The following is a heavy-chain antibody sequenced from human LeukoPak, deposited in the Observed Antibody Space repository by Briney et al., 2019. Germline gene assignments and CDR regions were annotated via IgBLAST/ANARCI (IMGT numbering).Heavy chain of an antibody. Sequence: PGGSLRLSCAASGFTFDDYAMHWVRQAPGKGLEWVSGISWNSGSIGYADSVKGRFTIFRDNAKNSLYLQMNSLRAEDTAVYYCARDLDSGNYFFAYWGQGTPVTVSS. J-gene: IGHJ4*02. CDR2: ISWNSGSI. V-gene: IGHV3-9*01. D-gene: IGHD3-22*01. CDR1: GFTFDDYA. CDR3: ARDLDSGNYFFAY.